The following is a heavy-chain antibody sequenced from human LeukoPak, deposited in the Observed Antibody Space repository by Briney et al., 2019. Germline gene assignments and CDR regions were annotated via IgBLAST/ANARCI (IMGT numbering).Heavy chain of an antibody. Sequence: PSETLSLTCAVYGGSFSGYYWSWIRQPPGKGLEWIGEINHSGSTNYNPSLKSRVTISVDTSKNQFSLKLGSVTAADTAVYYCARERGYDFWSGHQWVGMDVWGQGTTVTVSS. CDR3: ARERGYDFWSGHQWVGMDV. J-gene: IGHJ6*02. CDR1: GGSFSGYY. CDR2: INHSGST. V-gene: IGHV4-34*01. D-gene: IGHD3-3*01.